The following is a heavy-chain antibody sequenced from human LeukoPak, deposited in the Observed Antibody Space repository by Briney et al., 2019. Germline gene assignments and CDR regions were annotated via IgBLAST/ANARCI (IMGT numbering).Heavy chain of an antibody. V-gene: IGHV3-11*04. J-gene: IGHJ4*02. Sequence: GGSLRLSCAGSGFTFSDYYMSWIRQAPGKGLERVSYISSSGRTIYYADSVKGRFTISRDNAKNSLYLQMNSLRAEDTAVYYCARADCSSSSCYELDYWGQGTLVTVSS. CDR1: GFTFSDYY. D-gene: IGHD2-2*01. CDR2: ISSSGRTI. CDR3: ARADCSSSSCYELDY.